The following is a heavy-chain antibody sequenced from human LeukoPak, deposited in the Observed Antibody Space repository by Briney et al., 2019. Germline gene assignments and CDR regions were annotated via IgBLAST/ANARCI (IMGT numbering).Heavy chain of an antibody. Sequence: SETLSLTCAVYGGSFSGYYWSWIRQPPGKGLEWIGEINHSGSTNYNPSLKSRVTISVDMSKNQFSLKLSSVTAADTAVYYCARHRPRGYSSSWYFDYWGQGTLVTVSS. J-gene: IGHJ4*02. D-gene: IGHD6-13*01. V-gene: IGHV4-34*01. CDR1: GGSFSGYY. CDR3: ARHRPRGYSSSWYFDY. CDR2: INHSGST.